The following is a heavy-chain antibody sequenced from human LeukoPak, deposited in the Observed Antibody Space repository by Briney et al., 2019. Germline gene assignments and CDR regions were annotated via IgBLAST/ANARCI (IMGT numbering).Heavy chain of an antibody. CDR1: GGSISNYY. Sequence: SETLSLTCTVSGGSISNYYWTWIRQPPGKGLEWFGYVYYTGSANYNPSLKSRVTILVDTSKNQFSLNLSSVTAADTAVYYCAREYCTSSSCYFDYWGQGTLVTVSS. D-gene: IGHD2-2*01. J-gene: IGHJ4*02. CDR3: AREYCTSSSCYFDY. V-gene: IGHV4-59*01. CDR2: VYYTGSA.